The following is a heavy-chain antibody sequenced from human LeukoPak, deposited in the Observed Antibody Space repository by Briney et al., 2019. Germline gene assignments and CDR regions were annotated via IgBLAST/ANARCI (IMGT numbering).Heavy chain of an antibody. Sequence: ASVKVSCKASGYTFTSYDINWVRRATGRGLEWMGWMNPNSGNTGYAQKFQGRVTITRNTSISTAYMELSSLRSEDTAVYYCAREYYDFWSGYRDSWFDPWGQGTLVTVSS. CDR2: MNPNSGNT. CDR3: AREYYDFWSGYRDSWFDP. D-gene: IGHD3-3*01. J-gene: IGHJ5*02. CDR1: GYTFTSYD. V-gene: IGHV1-8*03.